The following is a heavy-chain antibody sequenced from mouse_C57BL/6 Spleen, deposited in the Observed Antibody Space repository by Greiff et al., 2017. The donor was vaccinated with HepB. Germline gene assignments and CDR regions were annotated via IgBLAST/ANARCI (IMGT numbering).Heavy chain of an antibody. D-gene: IGHD1-1*01. CDR2: IYPSDSET. CDR3: ARERINTVGDYAMDY. J-gene: IGHJ4*01. V-gene: IGHV1-61*01. Sequence: VQLQQPGAELVRPGSSVKLSCKASGYTFTSYWMDWVKQRPGQGLEWIGNIYPSDSETHYNQKFKDKATLTVDKSSSTAYMQLSSLTSEDSAVYYCARERINTVGDYAMDYWGQGTSVTVSS. CDR1: GYTFTSYW.